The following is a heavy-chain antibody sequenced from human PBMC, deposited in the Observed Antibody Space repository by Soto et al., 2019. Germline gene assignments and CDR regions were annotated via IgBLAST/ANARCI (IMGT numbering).Heavy chain of an antibody. CDR3: ARDKYVEDYYDKTDAFDI. CDR1: GGSISSGGYS. D-gene: IGHD3-22*01. CDR2: IYYSGST. Sequence: TLSLTCTVSGGSISSGGYSWSWIRQHPGKGLEWIGYIYYSGSTYYNPSLKSRVTISVDTSKNQFSLKLSSVTAADTAVYYCARDKYVEDYYDKTDAFDIWGQGTMVTVSS. J-gene: IGHJ3*02. V-gene: IGHV4-31*03.